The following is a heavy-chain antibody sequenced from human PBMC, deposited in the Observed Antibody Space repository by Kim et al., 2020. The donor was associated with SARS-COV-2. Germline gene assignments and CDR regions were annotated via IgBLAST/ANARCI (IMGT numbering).Heavy chain of an antibody. CDR2: ISYDGSNK. CDR1: GFTFSSYA. V-gene: IGHV3-30*04. CDR3: AREAGPYYYDSSGYCDY. J-gene: IGHJ4*02. D-gene: IGHD3-22*01. Sequence: GGSLRLSCAASGFTFSSYAMHWVRQAPGKGLEWVAVISYDGSNKYYADSVKGRFTISRDNSKNTLYLQMNSLRAEDTAVYYCAREAGPYYYDSSGYCDYWGQGTLVTVSS.